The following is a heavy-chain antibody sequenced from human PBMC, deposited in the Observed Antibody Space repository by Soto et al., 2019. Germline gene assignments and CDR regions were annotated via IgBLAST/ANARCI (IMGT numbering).Heavy chain of an antibody. CDR3: ARARKGSGSDYYYHYGMDV. D-gene: IGHD3-3*01. J-gene: IGHJ6*04. Sequence: LSLTCSVYGGSFSDYYWSWIRQPPGKGLEWIGEINHSGSTNYNPSLKSRVTISVHTSKNQFSLKLSSVTAADTAVYYCARARKGSGSDYYYHYGMDVWGKGTTVTVS. CDR2: INHSGST. CDR1: GGSFSDYY. V-gene: IGHV4-34*01.